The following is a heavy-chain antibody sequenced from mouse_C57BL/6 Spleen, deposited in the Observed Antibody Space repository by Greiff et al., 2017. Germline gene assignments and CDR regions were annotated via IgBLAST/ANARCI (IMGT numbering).Heavy chain of an antibody. Sequence: QVQLQQPGAELARPGSSVKLSCKASGYTFTSYWMHWVKQRPIQGLEWIGNIDPSDSETHYNQKFKDKATLTVDKSSSTAYMQLSSLTSEDSAVYYCARGYYSNQYYAMDYWGQGTSVTVSS. CDR3: ARGYYSNQYYAMDY. CDR1: GYTFTSYW. D-gene: IGHD2-5*01. CDR2: IDPSDSET. V-gene: IGHV1-52*01. J-gene: IGHJ4*01.